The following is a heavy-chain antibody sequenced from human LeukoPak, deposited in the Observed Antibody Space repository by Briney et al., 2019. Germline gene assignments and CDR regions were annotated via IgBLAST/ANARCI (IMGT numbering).Heavy chain of an antibody. CDR3: AREYSYGYIKWFDP. D-gene: IGHD5-18*01. Sequence: SQTLSLTCTVSGGSISSGGYYWSWIRQPAGKGLEWIGRIYTSGSTNYNPSLKSRVTMSVDTSKNQFSLKLSSVTAADTAVYYCAREYSYGYIKWFDPWGQGTLVTVSS. V-gene: IGHV4-61*02. CDR2: IYTSGST. CDR1: GGSISSGGYY. J-gene: IGHJ5*02.